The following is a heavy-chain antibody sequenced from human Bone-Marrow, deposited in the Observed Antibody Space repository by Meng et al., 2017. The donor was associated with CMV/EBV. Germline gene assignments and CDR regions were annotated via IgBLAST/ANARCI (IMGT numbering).Heavy chain of an antibody. D-gene: IGHD3-10*01. V-gene: IGHV3-74*01. Sequence: GESLKISCAASGFTFNTYWIHWVRQAPGGGLVWVSRIGSDGSSKTYADSVKGRFTISRDNARNTAYLQINSLRDEDTAVYYCARATGVRNSATGSYHFHLDFWGQGTLVTVSS. CDR1: GFTFNTYW. J-gene: IGHJ4*02. CDR3: ARATGVRNSATGSYHFHLDF. CDR2: IGSDGSSK.